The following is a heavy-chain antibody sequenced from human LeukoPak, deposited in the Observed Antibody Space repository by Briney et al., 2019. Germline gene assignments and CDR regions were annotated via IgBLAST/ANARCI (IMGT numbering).Heavy chain of an antibody. D-gene: IGHD6-13*01. Sequence: GASVKVSCKASGYTFTTYGISWVRQAPGQGLEWMGWISAYNGNTNYAQKFQGRVTMTRDMSTSTFYMELSSLRSEDTAVYYCARDFREYSSSWYSLDYWGQGTLVTVSS. J-gene: IGHJ4*02. V-gene: IGHV1-18*01. CDR3: ARDFREYSSSWYSLDY. CDR1: GYTFTTYG. CDR2: ISAYNGNT.